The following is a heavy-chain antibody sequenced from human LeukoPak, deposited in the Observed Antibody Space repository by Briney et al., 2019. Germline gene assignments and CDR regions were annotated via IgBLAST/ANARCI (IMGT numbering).Heavy chain of an antibody. Sequence: GGPLRLSCAASGFSVNNNYMNWVRQAPGKGLEWVSIIYNEGTTFYTDSVRGRFTISRDDSKNTIYLLMNSLRAEDTAVYYCAKDGHCSTTTCSTAKFDYWGQGTLVTVSS. V-gene: IGHV3-53*01. CDR2: IYNEGTT. CDR1: GFSVNNNY. CDR3: AKDGHCSTTTCSTAKFDY. J-gene: IGHJ4*02. D-gene: IGHD2-2*01.